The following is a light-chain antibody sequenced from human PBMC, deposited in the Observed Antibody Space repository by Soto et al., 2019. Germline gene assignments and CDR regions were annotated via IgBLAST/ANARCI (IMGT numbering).Light chain of an antibody. CDR2: EVN. J-gene: IGLJ2*01. V-gene: IGLV2-8*01. Sequence: QSALTQPPSASGSPGQSVTISCTGTSSDVGGYNYVSWYQQHPGKAPKLMTYEVNKRPSGVPDRFSGSKSGNTASLTVSGLQAEDEADYYCSSYAGSNNWIFGGGPKLTVL. CDR1: SSDVGGYNY. CDR3: SSYAGSNNWI.